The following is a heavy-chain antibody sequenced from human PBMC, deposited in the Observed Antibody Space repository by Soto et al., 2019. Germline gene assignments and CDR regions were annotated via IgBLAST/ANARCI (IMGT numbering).Heavy chain of an antibody. CDR2: ITAYNGNT. CDR1: AYIFTNYG. Sequence: GASVKVSCKAAAYIFTNYGISWGRQAPGQGLEWMGWITAYNGNTNYAQKLQGRVTMTTDTSTNTANMELRSLRSDDTAVYYCASRRAVDAFDLWGQGTMVTVSS. J-gene: IGHJ3*01. CDR3: ASRRAVDAFDL. V-gene: IGHV1-18*01.